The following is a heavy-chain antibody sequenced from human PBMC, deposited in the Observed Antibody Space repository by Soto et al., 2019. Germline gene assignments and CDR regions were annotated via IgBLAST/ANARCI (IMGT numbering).Heavy chain of an antibody. CDR1: GGSISSYY. V-gene: IGHV4-59*08. D-gene: IGHD5-18*01. CDR3: ARRYGSCFDY. Sequence: QVQLQESGPGLVKPSETLSLTCTVSGGSISSYYWSWIRQPPGKGLEWIGYIYYSGSTNYNPSLKSRVTRSVDTTKNQFSLKLSSGTAADTAVYDWARRYGSCFDYWGQGTLVTVSS. CDR2: IYYSGST. J-gene: IGHJ4*02.